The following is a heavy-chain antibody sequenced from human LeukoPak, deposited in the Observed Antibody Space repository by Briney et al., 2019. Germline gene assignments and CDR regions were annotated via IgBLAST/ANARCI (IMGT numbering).Heavy chain of an antibody. CDR3: AREEWLVGSYFDY. Sequence: GGSLSLSCAASGFTFSSYAMHWVRQAPGKGLEWVAVISYDGSNKYYADSVKGRFTISRDNSKNTLYLQMNSLRAEDTAVYYCAREEWLVGSYFDYWGQGTLVTVSS. CDR1: GFTFSSYA. D-gene: IGHD6-19*01. J-gene: IGHJ4*02. CDR2: ISYDGSNK. V-gene: IGHV3-30*04.